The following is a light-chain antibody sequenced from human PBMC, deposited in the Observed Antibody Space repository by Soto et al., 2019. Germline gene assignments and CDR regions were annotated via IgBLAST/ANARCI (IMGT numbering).Light chain of an antibody. J-gene: IGKJ3*01. CDR3: QQYGGSPFT. V-gene: IGKV3-20*01. Sequence: EIVLTQSPGTLSLSPGERATLSCRASQSVSVNSLAWYQQKGGQAPRLLIYAASTRATGVPDRFSGTGSGTDFALTISRLETDDSDVYYCQQYGGSPFTLGPGTKVDIK. CDR1: QSVSVNS. CDR2: AAS.